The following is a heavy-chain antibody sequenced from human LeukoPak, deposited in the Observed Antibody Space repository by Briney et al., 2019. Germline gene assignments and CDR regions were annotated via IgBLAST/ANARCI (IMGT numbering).Heavy chain of an antibody. CDR1: GYTFTSYG. J-gene: IGHJ6*03. V-gene: IGHV1-18*01. CDR3: ARTYGDYFYYYYMDV. Sequence: ASVKVSCKASGYTFTSYGISWVRQAPGQGLEWMGWISAYNGNTNYAQKLQGRVTMTTDTSTSTAYMELRSLRSGDTAVYYCARTYGDYFYYYYMDVWGKGTTVTVSS. D-gene: IGHD4-17*01. CDR2: ISAYNGNT.